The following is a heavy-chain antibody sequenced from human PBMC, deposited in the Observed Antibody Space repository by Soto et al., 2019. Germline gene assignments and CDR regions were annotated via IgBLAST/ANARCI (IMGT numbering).Heavy chain of an antibody. Sequence: SVKVSCKASGGTFSSYAISWVRQAPGQGLEWMEGIIPIFGTANYAQKFQGRVTITADESTSTAYMELSSLRSEDTAVYYCARDVDWYSSGWYLFDYWGQGTLVTVSS. D-gene: IGHD6-19*01. J-gene: IGHJ4*02. CDR2: IIPIFGTA. CDR3: ARDVDWYSSGWYLFDY. V-gene: IGHV1-69*13. CDR1: GGTFSSYA.